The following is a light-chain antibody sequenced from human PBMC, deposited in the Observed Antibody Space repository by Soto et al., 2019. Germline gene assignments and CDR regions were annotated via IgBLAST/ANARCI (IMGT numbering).Light chain of an antibody. V-gene: IGKV3-20*01. J-gene: IGKJ1*01. CDR2: GAS. CDR1: QSVSSSY. CDR3: QQYGSSRT. Sequence: EVVLTQSPCTLSLSPGERATLPCRASQSVSSSYLAWYQQKPGQAPRLLIYGASSRATGIPDRFSGSGSGTDFTLTISRLEPEDFAVYYCQQYGSSRTFGQGTNVDIK.